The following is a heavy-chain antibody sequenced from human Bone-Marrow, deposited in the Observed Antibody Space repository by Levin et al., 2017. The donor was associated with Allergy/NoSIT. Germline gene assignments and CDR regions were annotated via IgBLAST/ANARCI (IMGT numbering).Heavy chain of an antibody. CDR2: IAHDGSQT. Sequence: LSLTCAASGFTFSGYGMHWVRQAPGKGLEWVAVIAHDGSQTDYADSVKGRFTISRDNSKSTLYLQMNSLRPEDTAVYYCAKGWLLVDYWGQGTLVTVSS. D-gene: IGHD3-22*01. V-gene: IGHV3-30*18. CDR3: AKGWLLVDY. CDR1: GFTFSGYG. J-gene: IGHJ4*02.